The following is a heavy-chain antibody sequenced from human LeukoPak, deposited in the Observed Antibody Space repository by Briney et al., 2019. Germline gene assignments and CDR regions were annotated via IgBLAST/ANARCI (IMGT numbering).Heavy chain of an antibody. V-gene: IGHV3-9*01. CDR3: AKASQYQLLYPYFDY. J-gene: IGHJ4*02. D-gene: IGHD2-2*02. Sequence: PGRSLRLSCAASGFTFDDYAMHWVRQAPGKGLEWVSGISWNSGSIGYADSVKGRFTISRANAKNSLYLQMNSLRAEDTALYYCAKASQYQLLYPYFDYWGQGTLVTVSS. CDR1: GFTFDDYA. CDR2: ISWNSGSI.